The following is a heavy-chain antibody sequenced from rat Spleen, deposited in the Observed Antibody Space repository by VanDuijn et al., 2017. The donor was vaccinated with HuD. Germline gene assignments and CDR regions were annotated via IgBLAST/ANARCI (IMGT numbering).Heavy chain of an antibody. J-gene: IGHJ2*01. Sequence: QVQLKESGPGLGQPSQTLSLTCTVAGFSLTSYNVHWIRQPPGKGLEWMGIIWNTGGTRYNSALKSRLSISRDTSKSQVFLKMNSLQTEDTATYYCATSITTVVSFDYWGQGVMVTVSS. V-gene: IGHV2-41*01. CDR2: IWNTGGT. CDR1: GFSLTSYN. CDR3: ATSITTVVSFDY. D-gene: IGHD1-1*01.